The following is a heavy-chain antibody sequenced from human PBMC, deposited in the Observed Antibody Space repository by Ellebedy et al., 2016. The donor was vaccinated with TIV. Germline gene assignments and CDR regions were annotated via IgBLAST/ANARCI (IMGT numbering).Heavy chain of an antibody. J-gene: IGHJ6*03. D-gene: IGHD3-3*01. V-gene: IGHV3-23*01. CDR2: ISGSGGST. CDR3: ARDGGFWSGYYYYYYYMDV. CDR1: GFTFSSYA. Sequence: GGSLRLSXAASGFTFSSYAMSWVRQAPGKGLEWVSAISGSGGSTYYADSVKGRFTISRDNSKNTLYLQMNSLRAEDTAVYYCARDGGFWSGYYYYYYYMDVWGKGTTVTVSS.